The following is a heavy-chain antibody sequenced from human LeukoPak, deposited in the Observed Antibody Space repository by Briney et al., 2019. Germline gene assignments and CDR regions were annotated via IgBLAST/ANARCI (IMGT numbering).Heavy chain of an antibody. Sequence: GGSLRLSCEASGFTFSSFVMTWVRQAPGKGLEWVSSITGSHGRTYNTDSVKGRFTISRDNSQNTLYLQMNSLRAEDTAVYYCTKDPNGDYVGAFDPWGQGTLVTASS. CDR1: GFTFSSFV. J-gene: IGHJ5*02. D-gene: IGHD4-17*01. V-gene: IGHV3-23*01. CDR3: TKDPNGDYVGAFDP. CDR2: ITGSHGRT.